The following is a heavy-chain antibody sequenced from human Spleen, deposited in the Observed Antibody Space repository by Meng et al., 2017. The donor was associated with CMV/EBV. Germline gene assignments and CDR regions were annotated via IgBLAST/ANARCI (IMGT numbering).Heavy chain of an antibody. CDR1: GFSLSTSGVG. CDR2: IYWDDDK. J-gene: IGHJ4*02. Sequence: QITLKESGPTLVKPTQTLTLTCTFSGFSLSTSGVGVGWIRQPPGKALEWLALIYWDDDKRYSPSLKSRLTITKDTSKNQVVLTMTNMDPVDTATYYCAHRPQIAAAVYFDYWGQGTLVTVSS. D-gene: IGHD6-13*01. CDR3: AHRPQIAAAVYFDY. V-gene: IGHV2-5*02.